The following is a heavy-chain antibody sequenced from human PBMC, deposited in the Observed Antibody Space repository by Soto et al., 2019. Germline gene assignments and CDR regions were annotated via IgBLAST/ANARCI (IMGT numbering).Heavy chain of an antibody. CDR1: GFSFSDYY. V-gene: IGHV3-11*01. CDR3: ARDFMPSVLYNISVY. Sequence: QVQLLESGGGLVKPGGSLRLSCAASGFSFSDYYMSWIRQAPGKGLEWVSYISSSGSTIDYADSVKGRFAISRDNAKNSLYLQMNSLRAEDTAVYYCARDFMPSVLYNISVYWGQGTLVTVSS. J-gene: IGHJ4*02. D-gene: IGHD1-1*01. CDR2: ISSSGSTI.